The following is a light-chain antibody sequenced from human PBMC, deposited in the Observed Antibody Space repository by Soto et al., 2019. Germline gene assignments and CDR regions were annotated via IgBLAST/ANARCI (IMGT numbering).Light chain of an antibody. V-gene: IGLV1-44*01. CDR2: GND. J-gene: IGLJ2*01. CDR1: SSNIGSNS. Sequence: QAVVTQPPSASGTPGQRVTISCSGSSSNIGSNSVKWYQQLPGTAPKLLIYGNDQRPSGVPDRFSGSKSGISASLAISGLQSEDEADYYCAAWDDSLNGVVFGGGTKLTVL. CDR3: AAWDDSLNGVV.